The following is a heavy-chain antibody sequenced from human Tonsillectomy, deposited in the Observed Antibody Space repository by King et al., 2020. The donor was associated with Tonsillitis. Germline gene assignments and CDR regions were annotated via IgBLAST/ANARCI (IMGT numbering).Heavy chain of an antibody. CDR3: ASVGVVRGVGAYDI. D-gene: IGHD3-10*01. CDR2: ITSSSNYI. J-gene: IGHJ3*02. Sequence: QLVQSGGGLVKPGGSLRLSCAASGFTFSSYILHWVRQAPGKGLEWVSSITSSSNYIYYADSLEGRCTISRDNAKNSLYLQMNSLRADDTAMYYCASVGVVRGVGAYDIWGQGTMVTVSS. V-gene: IGHV3-21*01. CDR1: GFTFSSYI.